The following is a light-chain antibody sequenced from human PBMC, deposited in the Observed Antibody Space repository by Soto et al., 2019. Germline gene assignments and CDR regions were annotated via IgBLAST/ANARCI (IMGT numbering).Light chain of an antibody. CDR2: LGS. Sequence: DIVMTQSPLSLPVTPGEPASISCRSSQSLLHSDGYTYFDWYLQKPGQSPQLLIYLGSNRASGVPERFSGSGSGTDFTLKISKVEAEDVGVYYCLQALQTPWTFGHGTKVEI. V-gene: IGKV2-28*01. CDR3: LQALQTPWT. CDR1: QSLLHSDGYTY. J-gene: IGKJ1*01.